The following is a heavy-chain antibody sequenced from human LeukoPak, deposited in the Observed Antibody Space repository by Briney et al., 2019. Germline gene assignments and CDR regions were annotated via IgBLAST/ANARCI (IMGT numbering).Heavy chain of an antibody. V-gene: IGHV3-23*01. D-gene: IGHD6-13*01. J-gene: IGHJ2*01. CDR3: AKDHPGYSSSWYPWYFDL. CDR2: ISGSGGST. CDR1: GFAFSSYG. Sequence: GGSLRLSCAASGFAFSSYGMSWVRQAPGKGLEWVSAISGSGGSTYYADSVKGRFTISRDNSKNTLYLQMNSLRAEDTAVYYCAKDHPGYSSSWYPWYFDLWGRGTLVTVSS.